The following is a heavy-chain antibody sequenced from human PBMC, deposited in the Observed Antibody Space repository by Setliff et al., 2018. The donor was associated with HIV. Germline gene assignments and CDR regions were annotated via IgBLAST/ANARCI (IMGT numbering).Heavy chain of an antibody. V-gene: IGHV4-59*06. J-gene: IGHJ4*02. CDR2: IYYSGST. CDR3: ARTNNNYYYDTSDYFAGYYFDS. CDR1: GFTFSSYA. Sequence: PSETLSLSCAASGFTFSSYAMSWIRQHPGKGLEWIGYIYYSGSTYYNPSLKSRVTISVDTSKNQFSLKLSSVTAEDTAVYYCARTNNNYYYDTSDYFAGYYFDSWGQGTLVTVSS. D-gene: IGHD3-22*01.